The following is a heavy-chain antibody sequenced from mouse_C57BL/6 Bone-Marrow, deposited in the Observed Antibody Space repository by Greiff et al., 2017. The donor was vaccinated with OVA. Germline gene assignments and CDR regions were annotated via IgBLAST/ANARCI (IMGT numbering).Heavy chain of an antibody. Sequence: QVQLQQSGAELVRPGTSVKVSCKASGYAFTHYLLEWVKQRPGQGLEWIGVINPGSGGTNYNEKFKGKAPLTADKSSSPAYMQLSSLTSEDSAVYFCARRDYYYSNPWFAYWGQGTLVTVSA. CDR1: GYAFTHYL. V-gene: IGHV1-54*01. CDR3: ARRDYYYSNPWFAY. J-gene: IGHJ3*01. CDR2: INPGSGGT. D-gene: IGHD2-5*01.